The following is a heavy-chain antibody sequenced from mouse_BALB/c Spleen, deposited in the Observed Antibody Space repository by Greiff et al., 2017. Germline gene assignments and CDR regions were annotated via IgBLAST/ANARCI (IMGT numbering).Heavy chain of an antibody. J-gene: IGHJ2*01. CDR1: GYTFTSYW. Sequence: QVQLKQPGAELVKPGASVKLSCKASGYTFTSYWMHWVKQRPGQGLEWIGEIDPSDSYTNYNQKFKGKATLTVDKSSSTAYMQLSSLTSEDSAVYYCARWDQLGRQDYFDYWGQGTTLTVSS. CDR3: ARWDQLGRQDYFDY. CDR2: IDPSDSYT. D-gene: IGHD4-1*02. V-gene: IGHV1-69*02.